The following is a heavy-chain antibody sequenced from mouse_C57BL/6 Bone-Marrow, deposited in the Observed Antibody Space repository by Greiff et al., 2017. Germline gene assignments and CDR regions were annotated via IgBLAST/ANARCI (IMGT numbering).Heavy chain of an antibody. CDR2: ISDGGSYT. J-gene: IGHJ2*01. CDR3: ARDRSNDYSSDFDY. Sequence: DVHLVESGGGLVKPGGSLKLSCAASGFTFSSYAMSWVRQTPEKRLEWVATISDGGSYTYYPDNVKGRFTISRDNAKNNLYLQMSHLKSEDTAMYYCARDRSNDYSSDFDYWGQGTTLTVSS. V-gene: IGHV5-4*01. CDR1: GFTFSSYA. D-gene: IGHD2-4*01.